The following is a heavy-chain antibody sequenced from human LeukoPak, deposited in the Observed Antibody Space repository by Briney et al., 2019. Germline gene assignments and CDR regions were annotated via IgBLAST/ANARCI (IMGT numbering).Heavy chain of an antibody. CDR1: GASVSSGSYY. J-gene: IGHJ4*02. CDR3: ARDAAGGDGYNSFDY. Sequence: SETLSLTCNVSGASVSSGSYYWSWIRQPPGKELEWIGYIYYSGSTSYNPSLKSRVTISVDTSKNHFSLKLTSVTAVDTAVYYCARDAAGGDGYNSFDYWGQGTLVTVSS. D-gene: IGHD5-24*01. CDR2: IYYSGST. V-gene: IGHV4-61*03.